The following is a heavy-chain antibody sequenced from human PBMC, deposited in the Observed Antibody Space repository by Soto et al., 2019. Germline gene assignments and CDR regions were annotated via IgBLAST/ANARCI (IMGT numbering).Heavy chain of an antibody. D-gene: IGHD3-22*01. J-gene: IGHJ5*02. CDR3: ARDRGPSSGYYPYWFDP. V-gene: IGHV1-69*04. CDR1: GGTFSSYA. CDR2: IIPILDIP. Sequence: SVKVSCKTSGGTFSSYAISWVRQAPGQGLEWMGRIIPILDIPNYAQKPQGRVTMTTDTSTSTAYMELRSLRSDDTAVFYCARDRGPSSGYYPYWFDPWGQGTLVTVSS.